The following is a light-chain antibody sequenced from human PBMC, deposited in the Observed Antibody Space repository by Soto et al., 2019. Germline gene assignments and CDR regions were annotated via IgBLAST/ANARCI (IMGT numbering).Light chain of an antibody. CDR1: QSVSSN. CDR3: QQYGSSPRT. J-gene: IGKJ1*01. CDR2: GAS. Sequence: IVMKQSPATLSVTPGERATLSCRASQSVSSNLAWYQQKPGQAPRLLIYGASTRATGIPARFSGSGSGTDFTLTISRLEPEDFAVYYCQQYGSSPRTFGQGTKVDI. V-gene: IGKV3-15*01.